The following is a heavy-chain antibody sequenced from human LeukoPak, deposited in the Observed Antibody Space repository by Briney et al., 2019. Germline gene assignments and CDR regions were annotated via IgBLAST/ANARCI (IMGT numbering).Heavy chain of an antibody. D-gene: IGHD4-23*01. CDR1: GCTFDDYA. V-gene: IGHV3-9*01. CDR3: AKHMSGGNSNGFDY. J-gene: IGHJ4*02. CDR2: ISWNSNSI. Sequence: PGGSLRLSCAASGCTFDDYAIHWVRQAPGKGLEWVPGISWNSNSIGYADSVKGRFTISRDNAKNSLYLQMNSLRAEDTALYYCAKHMSGGNSNGFDYWGQGTLVTVSS.